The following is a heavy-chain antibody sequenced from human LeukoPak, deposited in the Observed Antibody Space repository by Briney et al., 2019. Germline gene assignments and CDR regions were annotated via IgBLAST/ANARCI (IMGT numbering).Heavy chain of an antibody. V-gene: IGHV4-39*02. D-gene: IGHD3-10*01. CDR1: GGSISSSSYY. CDR2: IYYSGST. Sequence: SETLSLTCTVSGGSISSSSYYWGWIRQPPGKGLEWIGSIYYSGSTYYNPSLKSRVTISVDTSKNQFSLKLSSVTAADTAVYYCARDRSPLLWFGESLGYWGQGTLVTVSS. J-gene: IGHJ4*02. CDR3: ARDRSPLLWFGESLGY.